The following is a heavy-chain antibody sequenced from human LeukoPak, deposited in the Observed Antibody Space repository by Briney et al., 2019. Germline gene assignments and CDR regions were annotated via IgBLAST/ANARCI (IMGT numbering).Heavy chain of an antibody. CDR2: ISSSGSTI. J-gene: IGHJ4*02. CDR3: ASPSDYFDY. V-gene: IGHV3-48*03. D-gene: IGHD2-2*01. CDR1: GFTFSSYE. Sequence: GGSLRLSCAASGFTFSSYEMNWVRQAPGKGLEWVSYISSSGSTIYYANSVKGRFTISRDNAKNSLYLQMNSLRAEDTAVYYCASPSDYFDYWGQGTLVTVSS.